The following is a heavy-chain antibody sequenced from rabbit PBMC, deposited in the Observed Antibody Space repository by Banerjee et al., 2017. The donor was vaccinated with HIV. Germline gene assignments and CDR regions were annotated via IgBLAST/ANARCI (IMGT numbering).Heavy chain of an antibody. CDR1: GFSFSSGLP. CDR3: ARSGWSSGWGFNL. D-gene: IGHD4-1*01. Sequence: QEQLEESGGGLVKPEGSLTLTCTASGFSFSSGLPMYWVRQAPGKGLEWIASVDTGDGTTYYASWTKGRFTTSKTSSTTVTLQMTSLTAADTATYFCARSGWSSGWGFNLWGQGTLVTVS. J-gene: IGHJ4*01. CDR2: VDTGDGTT. V-gene: IGHV1S45*01.